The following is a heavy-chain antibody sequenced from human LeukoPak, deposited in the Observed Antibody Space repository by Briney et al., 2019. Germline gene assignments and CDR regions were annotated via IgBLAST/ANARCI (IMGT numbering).Heavy chain of an antibody. D-gene: IGHD3-10*01. CDR1: GFTFSSYG. J-gene: IGHJ5*02. CDR2: IRYDGSNK. CDR3: AKDFGDYGSGST. Sequence: PGGSLRLSCAASGFTFSSYGMHWVRQAPGKGLEWVAFIRYDGSNKYYADSVKGRFTISRDNSKNKLYLQMNGLRAEDTAVYYWAKDFGDYGSGSTWGQGTLVTVSS. V-gene: IGHV3-30*02.